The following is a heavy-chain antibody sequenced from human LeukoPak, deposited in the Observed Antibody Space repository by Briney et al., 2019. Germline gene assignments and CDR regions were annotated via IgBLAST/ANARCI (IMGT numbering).Heavy chain of an antibody. CDR2: ISGSGGST. D-gene: IGHD3-22*01. Sequence: PGGSLRLSCAASGFTFSSYGMSWGRQAPGKGVEGVSDISGSGGSTYYADSVKGRFTISRDNYKNRLYMQMKSQRAEDTAVNECAKDGHYYDSSGYYPDSYMDVWGTGPTVTVSS. V-gene: IGHV3-23*01. CDR3: AKDGHYYDSSGYYPDSYMDV. CDR1: GFTFSSYG. J-gene: IGHJ6*03.